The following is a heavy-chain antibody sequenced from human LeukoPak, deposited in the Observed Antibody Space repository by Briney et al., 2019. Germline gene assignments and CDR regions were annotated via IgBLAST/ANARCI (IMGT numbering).Heavy chain of an antibody. J-gene: IGHJ4*02. CDR1: GFTFSTHA. CDR2: IDSSGDYT. V-gene: IGHV3-23*01. D-gene: IGHD6-19*01. CDR3: AKAGIGVVGYFDY. Sequence: GGSLRLSCAASGFTFSTHAMTWVRQAPGKGLEWVSSIDSSGDYTFYADSVKGRFTISRDNSKNTLYLQMNSLRDEDTALYYCAKAGIGVVGYFDYWGQGTLVTVSS.